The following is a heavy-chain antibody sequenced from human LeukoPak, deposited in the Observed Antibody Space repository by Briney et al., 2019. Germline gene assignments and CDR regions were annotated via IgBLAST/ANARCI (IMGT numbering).Heavy chain of an antibody. CDR3: AKNGARKIVVVTFDY. CDR2: IYSGGST. J-gene: IGHJ4*02. V-gene: IGHV3-53*01. Sequence: GGSLRLSCAASGFTVSSNYMSWVRQAPGKGLEWVSVIYSGGSTYYADSVKGRFTISRDNSKNTLYLQMNSLRAEDTAVYYCAKNGARKIVVVTFDYWGQGTLVTVSS. D-gene: IGHD3-22*01. CDR1: GFTVSSNY.